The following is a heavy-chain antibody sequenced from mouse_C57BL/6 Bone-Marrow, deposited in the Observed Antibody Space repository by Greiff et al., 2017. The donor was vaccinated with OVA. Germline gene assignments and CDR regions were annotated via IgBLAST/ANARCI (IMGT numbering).Heavy chain of an antibody. Sequence: QVQLQQPGAELVRPGSSVKLSCKASGYTFTSYWLHWVKQRPIQGLAWIGNIDPSASETHYNQKFKDKATLTVDKSSSTAYMQLSSRKSEASAVYYCARTLYYYGSSYWYFDVWGTGTTVTVSS. V-gene: IGHV1-52*01. CDR2: IDPSASET. CDR1: GYTFTSYW. CDR3: ARTLYYYGSSYWYFDV. D-gene: IGHD1-1*01. J-gene: IGHJ1*03.